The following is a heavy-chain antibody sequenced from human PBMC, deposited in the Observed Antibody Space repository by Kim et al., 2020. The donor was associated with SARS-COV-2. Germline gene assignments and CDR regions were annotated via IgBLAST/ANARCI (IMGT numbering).Heavy chain of an antibody. CDR3: ARYLKGRMGIRAWYFDL. CDR2: INWNGGST. Sequence: GGSLRLSCAASGFTFDDYGMSWVRQAPGKGLEWVSGINWNGGSTGYADSVKGRFTISRDNAKNSLYLQMNSLRAEDTALYYCARYLKGRMGIRAWYFDLWGRGTLVTVSS. V-gene: IGHV3-20*04. CDR1: GFTFDDYG. D-gene: IGHD7-27*01. J-gene: IGHJ2*01.